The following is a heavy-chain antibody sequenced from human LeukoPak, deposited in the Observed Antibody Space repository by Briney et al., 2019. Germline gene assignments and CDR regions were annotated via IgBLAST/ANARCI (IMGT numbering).Heavy chain of an antibody. J-gene: IGHJ6*03. CDR2: IYHSGST. V-gene: IGHV4-30-2*01. CDR3: ARDLYSSSWWAPPGDYYYYYMDV. CDR1: GGSISSGGYY. D-gene: IGHD6-13*01. Sequence: PSQTLSLTCTVSGGSISSGGYYWSWLRQPPGKGLEWIGYIYHSGSTYYNPSLKSRVTISVDTSKNQFSLKLSSVTAADTAVYYCARDLYSSSWWAPPGDYYYYYMDVWGKGTTVTVSS.